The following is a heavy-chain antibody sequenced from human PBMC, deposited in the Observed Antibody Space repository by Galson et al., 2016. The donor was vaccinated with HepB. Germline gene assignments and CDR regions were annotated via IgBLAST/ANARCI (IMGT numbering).Heavy chain of an antibody. Sequence: PALVKPTQTLTLTCSLSGFSLTTTNIVAVSWIRQPPGKALEWLALIYWDDDTRYSPSLKSRLAITRDASKNQVVLTMTNMDPEDTATYFCAHYDYRSSSGHNYWGQGALVIVS. J-gene: IGHJ4*02. CDR1: GFSLTTTNIVA. CDR3: AHYDYRSSSGHNY. D-gene: IGHD6-6*01. V-gene: IGHV2-5*02. CDR2: IYWDDDT.